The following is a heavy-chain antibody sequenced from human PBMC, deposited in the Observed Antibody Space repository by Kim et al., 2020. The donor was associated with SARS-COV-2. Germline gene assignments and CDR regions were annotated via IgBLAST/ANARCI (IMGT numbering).Heavy chain of an antibody. Sequence: YYNPSLKSRVTISVDTSKNQFSLKLSSVTAADTAVYYCARLGSSWFFDYWGQGTLVTVSS. CDR3: ARLGSSWFFDY. J-gene: IGHJ4*02. V-gene: IGHV4-39*01. D-gene: IGHD6-13*01.